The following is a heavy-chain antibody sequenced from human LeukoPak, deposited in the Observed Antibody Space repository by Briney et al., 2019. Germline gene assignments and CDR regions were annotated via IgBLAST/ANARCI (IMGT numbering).Heavy chain of an antibody. CDR2: IKQDGSEK. CDR3: ARGLYTSLDAFDI. D-gene: IGHD2-2*01. Sequence: GSLRLSCAASGFTLSSYWMSWVRQAPGKGLEWVANIKQDGSEKYYVDSVKGRFTISRDNAKNSLYLQMNSLRAEDTAVYYCARGLYTSLDAFDIWGQGTMVTVSS. CDR1: GFTLSSYW. J-gene: IGHJ3*02. V-gene: IGHV3-7*04.